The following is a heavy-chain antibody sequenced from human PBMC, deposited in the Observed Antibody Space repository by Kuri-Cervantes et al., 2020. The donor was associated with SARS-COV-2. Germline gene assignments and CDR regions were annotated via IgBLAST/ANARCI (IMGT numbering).Heavy chain of an antibody. CDR1: GFTFSSYS. V-gene: IGHV3-21*01. D-gene: IGHD1-1*01. CDR2: ISSSSSYI. J-gene: IGHJ1*01. CDR3: AKVPISETKYFQH. Sequence: ETLSLTCAASGFTFSSYSMNWVRQAPGKGLEWVSSISSSSSYIYYADSVKGRFTISRDNAKNSLYLQMNSLRAEDTAVYYCAKVPISETKYFQHWGQGTLVTVSS.